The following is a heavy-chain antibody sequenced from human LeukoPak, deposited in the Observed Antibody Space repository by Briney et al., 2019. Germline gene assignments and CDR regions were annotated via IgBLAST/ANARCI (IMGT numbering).Heavy chain of an antibody. V-gene: IGHV4-34*01. CDR1: GGSFSGYY. CDR2: INHSGST. J-gene: IGHJ4*02. D-gene: IGHD3-10*01. CDR3: ARGVLWFGEKYYFDY. Sequence: SETLSLTCAVYGGSFSGYYWSWIRQPPGKGLEWIGEINHSGSTNYNPSLKSRATISVDTSKNQFSLKLSSVTAADTAVYYCARGVLWFGEKYYFDYWGQGTLVTVSS.